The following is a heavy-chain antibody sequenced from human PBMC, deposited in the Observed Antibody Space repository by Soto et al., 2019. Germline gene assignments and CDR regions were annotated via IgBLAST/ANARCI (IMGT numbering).Heavy chain of an antibody. D-gene: IGHD6-19*01. Sequence: PSETLSLTFAVSGYSISSVYYWGWIRQPPGNGLEWISSIYHSGSTYYNPSLKSRVTISADTSKNQFSLKLNSVIAADTAVYYCASWSGLYRHFDXWGQVTLFTVSX. J-gene: IGHJ4*02. V-gene: IGHV4-38-2*01. CDR3: ASWSGLYRHFDX. CDR2: IYHSGST. CDR1: GYSISSVYY.